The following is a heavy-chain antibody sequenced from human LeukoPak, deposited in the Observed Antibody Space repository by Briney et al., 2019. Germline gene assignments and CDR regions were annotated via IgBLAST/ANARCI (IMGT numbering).Heavy chain of an antibody. CDR1: AFALSTYT. CDR3: ARFVDQSTYYFDS. V-gene: IGHV3-21*01. D-gene: IGHD3-10*01. CDR2: INPDSKYI. J-gene: IGHJ4*02. Sequence: SGGSLRLSCAACAFALSTYTMEWVRLAPGKGLEWVSSINPDSKYIYYRDSVRGRFTISRDNAKNSLYLQMNSLRVEDTAVYFCARFVDQSTYYFDSWGQGTLVIVSS.